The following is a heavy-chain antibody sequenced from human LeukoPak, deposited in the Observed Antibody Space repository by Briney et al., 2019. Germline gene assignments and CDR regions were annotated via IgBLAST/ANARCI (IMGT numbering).Heavy chain of an antibody. CDR1: GFTFSSYS. CDR2: ISSSSSYI. D-gene: IGHD3-10*01. CDR3: ARDFTMVRGVILNWFDP. Sequence: PGGSLRLSCAASGFTFSSYSMNWVRQAPGKGLEWVSSISSSSSYIYYADSVKGRFTISRDNAKNSLYLQMNSLRAEDTAVYYRARDFTMVRGVILNWFDPWGQGTLVTVSS. V-gene: IGHV3-21*01. J-gene: IGHJ5*02.